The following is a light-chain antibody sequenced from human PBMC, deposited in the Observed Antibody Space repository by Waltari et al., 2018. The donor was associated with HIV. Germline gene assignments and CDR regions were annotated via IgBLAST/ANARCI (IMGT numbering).Light chain of an antibody. CDR3: QQYGSSPGT. V-gene: IGKV3-20*01. CDR2: GAS. CDR1: QSVSSSY. J-gene: IGKJ2*01. Sequence: EIVLTQSPGTLSSSPGERATPSCRASQSVSSSYLAWYQQKPGQAPRLLIYGASSRATGIPDRFSGSGSGTDFTLTISRLEPEDFAVYYCQQYGSSPGTFGQGTKLEIK.